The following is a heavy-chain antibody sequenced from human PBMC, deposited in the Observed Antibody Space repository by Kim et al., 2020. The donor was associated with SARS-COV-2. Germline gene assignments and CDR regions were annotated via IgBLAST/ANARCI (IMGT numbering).Heavy chain of an antibody. J-gene: IGHJ3*01. CDR1: GVTLNNFG. D-gene: IGHD3-22*01. CDR2: ISYDGSYE. CDR3: AATDSSDLFTYAFDF. V-gene: IGHV3-30*03. Sequence: GGSLRLSCVASGVTLNNFGMSWVRQAPGRGLEWVAFISYDGSYEYYADSVKGRFTISRDNSKNTLHLQMNSLTTDDTAEYYCAATDSSDLFTYAFDFWGQGTMVTVSS.